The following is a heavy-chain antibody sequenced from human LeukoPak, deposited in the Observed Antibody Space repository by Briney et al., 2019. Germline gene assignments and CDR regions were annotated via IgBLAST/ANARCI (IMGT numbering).Heavy chain of an antibody. V-gene: IGHV3-48*03. D-gene: IGHD7-27*01. CDR2: ISTSGSSR. CDR3: ATGSWGPFY. CDR1: GFIFRNYD. J-gene: IGHJ4*02. Sequence: GGSLRLSCAASGFIFRNYDMTWVRQAPGKGLEWVSSISTSGSSRYYADSVRGRFTISRDNAKNSLYLQVNSLRAEDTAVYYCATGSWGPFYWGQGTLVTVSS.